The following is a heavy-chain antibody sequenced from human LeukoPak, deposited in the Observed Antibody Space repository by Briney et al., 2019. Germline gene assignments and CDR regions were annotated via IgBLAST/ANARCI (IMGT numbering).Heavy chain of an antibody. CDR1: GFVFDEHG. CDR2: INWSGKST. D-gene: IGHD2-2*01. Sequence: GGSLRLSCTASGFVFDEHGMTWVRRVPGKGLEWVSGINWSGKSTSYGDPVRGRFTISRDNAKNSLSLQMDSLRAEDTALYYCARAPITSPFYFDYWGQGTLVTVSS. CDR3: ARAPITSPFYFDY. V-gene: IGHV3-20*04. J-gene: IGHJ4*02.